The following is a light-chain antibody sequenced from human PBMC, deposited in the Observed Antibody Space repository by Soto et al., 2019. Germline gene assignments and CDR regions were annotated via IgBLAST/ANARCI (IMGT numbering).Light chain of an antibody. J-gene: IGLJ2*01. V-gene: IGLV2-11*01. Sequence: QSVLTQPRSVSGSPGQSVTLSCTGASSDVGGYHYVSWYQHHPGKAPKIIIYDVNKRPSGVPDRFSASKSVNTASLTISGLQTEDEADYYCCSYAGSYTLVFGGGTKVTVL. CDR3: CSYAGSYTLV. CDR2: DVN. CDR1: SSDVGGYHY.